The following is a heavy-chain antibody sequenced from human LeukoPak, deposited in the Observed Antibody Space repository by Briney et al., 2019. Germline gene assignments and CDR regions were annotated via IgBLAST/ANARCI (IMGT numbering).Heavy chain of an antibody. CDR1: GFTFSDYY. CDR2: ISSSSSYT. Sequence: TPGGSLRLPCAASGFTFSDYYMSWIRQAPGKGLEWVSYISSSSSYTNYADSVKGRFTISRDNAKNSLYLQMNSLRAEDTAVYYCAREYSSSSDQDYYYYYGMDVWGQGTTVTVSS. V-gene: IGHV3-11*05. J-gene: IGHJ6*02. D-gene: IGHD6-6*01. CDR3: AREYSSSSDQDYYYYYGMDV.